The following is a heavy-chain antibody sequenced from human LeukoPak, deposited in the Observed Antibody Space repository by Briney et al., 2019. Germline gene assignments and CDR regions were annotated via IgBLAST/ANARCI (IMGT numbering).Heavy chain of an antibody. J-gene: IGHJ5*02. Sequence: ASVKVSCKASGYTFTSYDINWVRQATGQGLEWMGWMNPNSGNTGYAQKFQGRVTMTRNTSISTAYMELSSLRSEDTAVYYCARGNRVLLWFGELFGALNWFDPWGQGTLVTVSS. D-gene: IGHD3-10*01. CDR2: MNPNSGNT. CDR1: GYTFTSYD. V-gene: IGHV1-8*01. CDR3: ARGNRVLLWFGELFGALNWFDP.